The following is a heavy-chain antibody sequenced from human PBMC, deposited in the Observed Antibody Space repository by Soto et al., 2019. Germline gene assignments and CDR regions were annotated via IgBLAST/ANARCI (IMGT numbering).Heavy chain of an antibody. J-gene: IGHJ5*02. CDR2: IYYSGGT. Sequence: QVQLQESGPGLVKPSQTLSLTCTVSGGSISSGGYHWSWIRQHPGKGLEWIGYIYYSGGTYYNPSLRSRFTISVDTSKNQSSLKLSSVTAADTAVYYCARGKNWFDPWGQGTLVTVSS. V-gene: IGHV4-31*03. CDR3: ARGKNWFDP. CDR1: GGSISSGGYH.